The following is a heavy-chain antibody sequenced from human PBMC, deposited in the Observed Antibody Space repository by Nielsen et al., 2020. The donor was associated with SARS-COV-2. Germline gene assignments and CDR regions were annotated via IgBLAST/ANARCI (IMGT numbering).Heavy chain of an antibody. J-gene: IGHJ4*02. D-gene: IGHD3-10*01. CDR2: INPNSGGT. Sequence: WVRQAPGQGLEWMGRINPNSGGTNYAQKFQGRVTMTRDTSTSTVYMELSSLRSEDTAVYYCARVWADNGSGRTFDYWGQGTLVTVSS. CDR3: ARVWADNGSGRTFDY. V-gene: IGHV1-2*06.